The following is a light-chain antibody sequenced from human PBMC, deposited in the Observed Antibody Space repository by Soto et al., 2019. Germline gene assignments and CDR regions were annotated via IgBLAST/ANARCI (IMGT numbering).Light chain of an antibody. CDR2: GSS. Sequence: EVVLTQSPGTLSLSPGERATLSCRASQSVSSKYLAWYQQKPGQAPRLLIFGSSDRATGIPDRFSGSGSGTDFTLTISSLEPEDFAVYYCQQYGSSPPYTFGQGTKLEIK. V-gene: IGKV3-20*01. CDR3: QQYGSSPPYT. CDR1: QSVSSKY. J-gene: IGKJ2*01.